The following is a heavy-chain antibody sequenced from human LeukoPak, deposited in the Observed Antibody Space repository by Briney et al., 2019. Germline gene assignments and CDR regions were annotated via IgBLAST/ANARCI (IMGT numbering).Heavy chain of an antibody. D-gene: IGHD3-22*01. Sequence: TQSLTCTVSGGSISSGGYYWSWIRQHPGKGLEWIGYIYYSGHTYYNPSLESRVTISVDTSMNQFSLKLSSVTAADTAVYYCARLTLYDSSGYYSSHFNYWGQGTLVTVSS. CDR1: GGSISSGGYY. J-gene: IGHJ4*02. CDR2: IYYSGHT. CDR3: ARLTLYDSSGYYSSHFNY. V-gene: IGHV4-31*03.